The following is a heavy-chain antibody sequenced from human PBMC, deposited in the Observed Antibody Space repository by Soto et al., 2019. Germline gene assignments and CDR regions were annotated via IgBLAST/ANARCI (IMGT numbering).Heavy chain of an antibody. Sequence: PGGSLRLSCAASGFTFSSYAMSWVRQAPGKGLEWVSAISGSGGSTYYADSVKGRFTISRDNSKNTLYLQMNSLRAEDTAVYYCAKGTEGYYYDSSGYRYYFDYWGQGTLVTVSS. D-gene: IGHD3-22*01. J-gene: IGHJ4*02. CDR1: GFTFSSYA. CDR3: AKGTEGYYYDSSGYRYYFDY. V-gene: IGHV3-23*01. CDR2: ISGSGGST.